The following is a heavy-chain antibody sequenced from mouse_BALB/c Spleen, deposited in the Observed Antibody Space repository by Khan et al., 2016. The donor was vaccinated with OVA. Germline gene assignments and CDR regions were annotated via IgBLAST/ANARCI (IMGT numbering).Heavy chain of an antibody. D-gene: IGHD1-1*02. CDR2: IWGGGST. Sequence: QVQLKESGPGLVAPSPNLSLTCTVSGFSFSDYGVSWIRQPPGQGLEWLGVIWGGGSTYYNSDLKSRLSISKDNSKSQVFLKMSSLQRDDTAMFYCAKGVWSYYYTFDYWGQGTSVTVSS. CDR3: AKGVWSYYYTFDY. V-gene: IGHV2-6-5*01. CDR1: GFSFSDYG. J-gene: IGHJ4*01.